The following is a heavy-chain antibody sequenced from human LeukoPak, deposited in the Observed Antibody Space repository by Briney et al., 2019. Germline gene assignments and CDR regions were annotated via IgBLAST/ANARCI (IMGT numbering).Heavy chain of an antibody. CDR3: AKEGRSLQTY. CDR2: IKEDGTET. J-gene: IGHJ4*02. V-gene: IGHV3-7*03. Sequence: TGRSLRLSCAASGFMFSSNWMSWVRLAPGEGLEWVANIKEDGTETYYVDSVKGRFTISRDNAKNSLYLQMNSLRVEDTAVYYCAKEGRSLQTYWGQGTLVTVSS. D-gene: IGHD5-24*01. CDR1: GFMFSSNW.